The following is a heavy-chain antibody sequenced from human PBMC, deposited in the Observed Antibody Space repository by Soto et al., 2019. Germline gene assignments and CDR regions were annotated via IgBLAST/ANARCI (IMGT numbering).Heavy chain of an antibody. CDR3: ASNGLRVW. J-gene: IGHJ4*02. CDR1: GGTFSSYA. Sequence: GAPVKVCCKASGGTFSSYAISWVRQAPGQGLEWMGGIIPIFGTANYAQKFQGRVTITADESTSTAYMELSSLRSEDTAVYYCASNGLRVWWDQGTLVTVSS. D-gene: IGHD3-16*01. V-gene: IGHV1-69*13. CDR2: IIPIFGTA.